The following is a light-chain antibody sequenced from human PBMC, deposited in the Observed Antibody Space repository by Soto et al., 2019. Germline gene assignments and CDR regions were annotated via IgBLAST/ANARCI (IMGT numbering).Light chain of an antibody. CDR3: QKYDNAPLT. CDR1: QDISTY. Sequence: DIQMTQAPSSLSASVGDRVTITCRARQDISTYLAWYQQKPGKVPKLLISAAYTLQSGVPPRFSGSGSGTDFTLPISRLQPEDVATYYCQKYDNAPLTCGGATKVEIK. J-gene: IGKJ4*01. CDR2: AAY. V-gene: IGKV1-27*01.